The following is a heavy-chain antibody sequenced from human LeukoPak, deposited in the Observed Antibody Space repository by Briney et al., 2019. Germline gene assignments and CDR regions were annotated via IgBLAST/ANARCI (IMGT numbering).Heavy chain of an antibody. CDR3: ARNSYEDAFDI. CDR1: GGSISSHY. D-gene: IGHD5-18*01. CDR2: IYYSGST. V-gene: IGHV4-59*11. Sequence: SETLSLTCTVSGGSISSHYWSWIRQPPGKGLEWLGYIYYSGSTNYNPSLKSRVTISVDTSKNQFSLKLSSVTAADTAVYYCARNSYEDAFDIWGQGTMVTVSS. J-gene: IGHJ3*02.